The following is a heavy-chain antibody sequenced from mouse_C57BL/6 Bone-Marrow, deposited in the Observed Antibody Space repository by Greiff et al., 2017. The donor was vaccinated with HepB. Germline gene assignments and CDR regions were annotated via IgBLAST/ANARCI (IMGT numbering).Heavy chain of an antibody. J-gene: IGHJ3*01. D-gene: IGHD3-2*02. CDR3: ARRSSGYVLAY. CDR2: IDPSDSYT. Sequence: QVQLQQSGAELVMPGASVKLSCKASGYTFTSYWMHWVKQRPGQGLEWIGEIDPSDSYTNYNQKFKGKSTLTVDKSSSTAYMQLSSLTSEDSAVYYCARRSSGYVLAYWGQGTLVTVSA. V-gene: IGHV1-69*01. CDR1: GYTFTSYW.